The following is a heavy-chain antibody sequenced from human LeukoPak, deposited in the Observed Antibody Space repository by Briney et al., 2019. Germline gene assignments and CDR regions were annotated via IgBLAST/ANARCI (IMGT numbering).Heavy chain of an antibody. Sequence: WVRQPPGKGLEWVGSIYYSGSNYFNPSLKSRVTISVDTSKNHFSLKLSSVTAAGTAVYYCARHVTYAGYDMLTDNWFGRWGEGTLVTVSS. CDR2: IYYSGSN. CDR3: ARHVTYAGYDMLTDNWFGR. V-gene: IGHV4-39*01. D-gene: IGHD3-9*01. J-gene: IGHJ5*02.